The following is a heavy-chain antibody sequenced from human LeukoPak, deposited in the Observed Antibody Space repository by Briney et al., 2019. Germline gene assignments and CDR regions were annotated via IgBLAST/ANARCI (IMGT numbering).Heavy chain of an antibody. CDR2: ISWDGGST. CDR3: AKDPSPRTSHWGLGTWG. Sequence: PGGSLRLSCAASGFTFDDYTMHWVRHAPGKGLEWVSLISWDGGSTYYADSVKGRFTISRDNSKNFLYLQMNSLRTEDTALYYCAKDPSPRTSHWGLGTWGWGQGTLVTVSS. V-gene: IGHV3-43*01. J-gene: IGHJ4*02. CDR1: GFTFDDYT. D-gene: IGHD2-2*01.